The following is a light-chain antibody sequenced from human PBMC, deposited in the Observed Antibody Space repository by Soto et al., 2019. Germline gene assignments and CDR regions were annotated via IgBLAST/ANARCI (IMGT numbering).Light chain of an antibody. Sequence: EIVLTQSPGTLSLSPGERATLSCRASQSLSGGYLAWFQQKPGQTPRLLIYSASNRATGIPARVSGSGSGTDFTLTISSLEPEDFVVYYCQQHGSLPRTFGQGTRLEMK. CDR1: QSLSGGY. V-gene: IGKV3-20*01. CDR2: SAS. J-gene: IGKJ5*01. CDR3: QQHGSLPRT.